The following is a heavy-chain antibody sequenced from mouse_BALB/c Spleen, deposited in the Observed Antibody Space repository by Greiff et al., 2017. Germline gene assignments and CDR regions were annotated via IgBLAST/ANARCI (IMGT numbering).Heavy chain of an antibody. J-gene: IGHJ1*01. CDR3: ARHGNYYGSSRYWYFDV. V-gene: IGHV5-9-3*01. Sequence: EVHLVESGGGLVKPGGSLKLSCAASGFTFSSYAMSWVRQTPEKRLEWVATISSGGSYTYYPDSVKGRFTISRDNAKNTLYLQMSSLRSEDTAMYYCARHGNYYGSSRYWYFDVWGAGTTVTVSS. CDR1: GFTFSSYA. D-gene: IGHD1-1*01. CDR2: ISSGGSYT.